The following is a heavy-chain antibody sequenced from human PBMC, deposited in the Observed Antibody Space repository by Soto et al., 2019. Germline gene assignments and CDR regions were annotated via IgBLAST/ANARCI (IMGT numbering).Heavy chain of an antibody. CDR1: GFTFSSHA. J-gene: IGHJ3*02. Sequence: GGSLRLSCAASGFTFSSHAMSWVRQAPGKGLEWVSSIIGGGRSTNYADSVKGRFTISRHNSKNTLYLQMNSLRAEDTAVYYCARAEQWLQAFGIWGQGTMVTVSS. D-gene: IGHD6-19*01. CDR3: ARAEQWLQAFGI. CDR2: IIGGGRST. V-gene: IGHV3-23*01.